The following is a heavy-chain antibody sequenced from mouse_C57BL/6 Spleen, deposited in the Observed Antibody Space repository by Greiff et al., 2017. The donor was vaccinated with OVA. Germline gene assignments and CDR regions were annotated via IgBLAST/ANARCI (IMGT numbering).Heavy chain of an antibody. J-gene: IGHJ2*01. CDR3: ARNGDKRGYFDY. CDR2: INPGSGGT. CDR1: GYAFTNYL. Sequence: VQLQQSGAELVRPGTSVKVSCKASGYAFTNYLIEWVKQRPGQGLEWIGVINPGSGGTNYNEKFKGKATLTADKSSSTAYMQLSSLTSEDSAVYFCARNGDKRGYFDYWGQGTTLTVSS. V-gene: IGHV1-54*01. D-gene: IGHD4-1*01.